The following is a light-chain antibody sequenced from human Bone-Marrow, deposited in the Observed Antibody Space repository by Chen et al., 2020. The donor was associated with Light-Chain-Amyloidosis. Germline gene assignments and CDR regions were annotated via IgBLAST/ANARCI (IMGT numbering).Light chain of an antibody. CDR1: NIGSTS. Sequence: SSVLTQPSSVSVAPGQTATIACGGNNIGSTSVHWYQQTPGLAPLLVVYDDSDRPSGIPERLSRSNSGNTATLNISRVEAGDEADYYCQVWDRSSDRPVFGGGTKLTVL. CDR2: DDS. V-gene: IGLV3-21*02. J-gene: IGLJ3*02. CDR3: QVWDRSSDRPV.